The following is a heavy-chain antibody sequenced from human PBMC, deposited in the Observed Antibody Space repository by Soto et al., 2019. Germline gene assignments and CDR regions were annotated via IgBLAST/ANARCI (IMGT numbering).Heavy chain of an antibody. CDR3: ATGSFTSTGGRIGYHYNAMDV. V-gene: IGHV1-3*01. D-gene: IGHD1-1*01. J-gene: IGHJ6*02. CDR1: GYTFTGYS. Sequence: ASVKVSCKASGYTFTGYSMHWVRQAPGHRLEWMGWISVGNGNTKYSQNFQGRVTITADESTTTAYMELSSLTSEDTAVYYCATGSFTSTGGRIGYHYNAMDVWGQGTTVTVSS. CDR2: ISVGNGNT.